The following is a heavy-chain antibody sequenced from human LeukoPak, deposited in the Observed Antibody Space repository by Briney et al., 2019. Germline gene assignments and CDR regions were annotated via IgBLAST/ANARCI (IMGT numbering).Heavy chain of an antibody. J-gene: IGHJ4*02. CDR2: ISGSGGST. V-gene: IGHV3-23*01. D-gene: IGHD3-10*01. CDR3: AKDWFGELLPAFDY. Sequence: GGSLRLSCAASGFTFSSYAMSWVRQAPGKGLKWVSAISGSGGSTYYADSVKGRFTISRDNSKNTLYLQMNSLRAEDTAVYYCAKDWFGELLPAFDYWGQGTLVTVSS. CDR1: GFTFSSYA.